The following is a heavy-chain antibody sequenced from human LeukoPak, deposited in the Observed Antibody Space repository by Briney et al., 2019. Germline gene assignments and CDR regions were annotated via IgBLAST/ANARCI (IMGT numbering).Heavy chain of an antibody. CDR1: GGSISSYY. D-gene: IGHD3-10*01. J-gene: IGHJ4*02. CDR2: IYYSGST. CDR3: ARDRGRRDFDS. Sequence: SETLSLTCTVSGGSISSYYWSWIRQPPGKGLEWIGYIYYSGSTNYNPSLKSRVTISVDKSRNQFSLNLNSVTAADTAIYYCARDRGRRDFDSWGQGILVTVSS. V-gene: IGHV4-59*12.